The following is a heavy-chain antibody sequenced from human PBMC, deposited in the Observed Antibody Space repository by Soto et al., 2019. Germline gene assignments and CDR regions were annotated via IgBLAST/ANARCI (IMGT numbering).Heavy chain of an antibody. Sequence: QITLKESGPTLVKPTQTLTLTCTFSGFSLSTSGVGVGWIRQPPGKALEWLALIYWDDDKRYSPSLKNRLTTXKXTXRHQVVLRLTNMDPVDTATYYHAHRDCSGGSCYLEYWGQGTLVTVSS. D-gene: IGHD2-15*01. CDR2: IYWDDDK. CDR1: GFSLSTSGVG. CDR3: AHRDCSGGSCYLEY. V-gene: IGHV2-5*02. J-gene: IGHJ4*02.